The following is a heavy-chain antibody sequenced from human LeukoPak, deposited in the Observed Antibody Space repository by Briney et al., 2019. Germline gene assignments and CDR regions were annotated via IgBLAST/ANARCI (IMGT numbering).Heavy chain of an antibody. Sequence: PGGSLRLSCAASGFTFNNYGMRWVRQAPGKGLEWVAFISYDGRNIHYPDSVKGRFTISRDISTDTLWLQMDSLRTEDTAVYYCAKGPLRGTAAAIDYWGQGTLVTVSS. D-gene: IGHD2-2*01. CDR1: GFTFNNYG. CDR3: AKGPLRGTAAAIDY. CDR2: ISYDGRNI. J-gene: IGHJ4*02. V-gene: IGHV3-30*18.